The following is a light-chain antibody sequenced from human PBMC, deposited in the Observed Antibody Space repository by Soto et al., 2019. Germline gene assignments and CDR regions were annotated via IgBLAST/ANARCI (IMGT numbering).Light chain of an antibody. CDR3: QQYGSSSYT. CDR2: DAF. Sequence: EIVLTQSPGTLSLSPGERATLSCRASQSVSSSYLAWYQQKPGQTPRLLIFDAFSRATDIPDRFSGSGSGTDFTLTISRLEPEDFEVYYCQQYGSSSYTFGQGTKLEIK. V-gene: IGKV3-20*01. J-gene: IGKJ2*01. CDR1: QSVSSSY.